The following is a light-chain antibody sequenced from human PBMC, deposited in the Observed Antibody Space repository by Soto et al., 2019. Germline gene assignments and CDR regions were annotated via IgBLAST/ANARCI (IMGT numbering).Light chain of an antibody. V-gene: IGKV3-15*01. CDR3: QQYNNWPLT. CDR2: DAS. J-gene: IGKJ4*01. Sequence: ETVMTQSPATLSVSPGERATLSCRASQSISSNLAWFQQKPGQAPRLLIYDASTMATGFPARFSGSGSGTEFTLTINSLQSEDVAVYYCQQYNNWPLTFGGGTKVEIK. CDR1: QSISSN.